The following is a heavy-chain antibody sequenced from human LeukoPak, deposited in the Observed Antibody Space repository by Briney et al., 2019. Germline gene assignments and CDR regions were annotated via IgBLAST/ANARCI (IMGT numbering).Heavy chain of an antibody. J-gene: IGHJ3*01. V-gene: IGHV3-23*01. CDR2: ISDSGSGT. Sequence: GGSLRLSCAVSGFTFSSYAMNWVRQAPGKGPEWVSVISDSGSGTYYADPVKGRFTISRDSSRNTLYLQVNSLRVEDTAIYYCTKDVSNFIGASDAWGQGTMVTVSS. D-gene: IGHD2-8*01. CDR3: TKDVSNFIGASDA. CDR1: GFTFSSYA.